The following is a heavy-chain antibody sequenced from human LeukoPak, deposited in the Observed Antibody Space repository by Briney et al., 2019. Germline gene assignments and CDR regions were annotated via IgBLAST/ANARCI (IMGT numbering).Heavy chain of an antibody. CDR2: IHYTGST. CDR3: AKDRVPGGY. J-gene: IGHJ1*01. CDR1: GGSMSGSY. V-gene: IGHV4-59*01. Sequence: PSETLSLTCTVSGGSMSGSYWSWTRQPPGKGLEWIGPIHYTGSTNYNPSLKSRLTISLDTSKNQFSVKLNSVTAADTAVYYCAKDRVPGGYWGQGTLVTVSS. D-gene: IGHD1-1*01.